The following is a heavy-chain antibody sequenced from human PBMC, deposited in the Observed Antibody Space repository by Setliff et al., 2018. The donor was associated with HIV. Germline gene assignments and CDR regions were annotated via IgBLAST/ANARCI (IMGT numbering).Heavy chain of an antibody. D-gene: IGHD2-15*01. CDR2: IYYSGST. J-gene: IGHJ4*02. Sequence: SETLSLTCTVFGGSISSSGYYWSWIRQRPGRGLEWIGYIYYSGSTYYNPSLKSRVTISIDTSKSQFSLNLRSGTAADTAVYYCAREPPCSGGSCYSWGFDYWGQGTLVTVSS. V-gene: IGHV4-31*03. CDR3: AREPPCSGGSCYSWGFDY. CDR1: GGSISSSGYY.